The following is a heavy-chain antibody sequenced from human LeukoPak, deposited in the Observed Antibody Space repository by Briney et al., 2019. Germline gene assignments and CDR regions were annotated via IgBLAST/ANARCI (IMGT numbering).Heavy chain of an antibody. CDR3: ARESGRRIAAAGGLDV. Sequence: GASVKVSCKASGGTFSGYAISWVRQAPGQGLEWMGGIIPIFGTANYAQKFQGRVTMTTDTSTSTAYMELRSLRFDDTAVYYCARESGRRIAAAGGLDVWGKGTTVTISS. D-gene: IGHD6-13*01. CDR1: GGTFSGYA. CDR2: IIPIFGTA. V-gene: IGHV1-69*05. J-gene: IGHJ6*04.